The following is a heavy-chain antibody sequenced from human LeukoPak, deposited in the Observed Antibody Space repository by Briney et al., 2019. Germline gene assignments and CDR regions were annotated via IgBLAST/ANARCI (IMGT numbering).Heavy chain of an antibody. V-gene: IGHV3-23*01. Sequence: PGGSLRLSCAASGFTFTNYAMSWVRQAPGKGLECVSTISDSCSSTYYADSVKGRFTISRDNYKNTLYLQMDSLRAEDTAIYYCAKVPYSDYGSGRPPFMDVWGQGTTVAVSS. CDR3: AKVPYSDYGSGRPPFMDV. CDR1: GFTFTNYA. D-gene: IGHD3-10*01. CDR2: ISDSCSST. J-gene: IGHJ6*02.